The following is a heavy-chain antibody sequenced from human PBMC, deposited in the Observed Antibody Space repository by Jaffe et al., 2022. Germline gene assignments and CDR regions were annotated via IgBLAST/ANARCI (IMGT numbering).Heavy chain of an antibody. Sequence: EVQLVESGGGLVQPGGSLRLSCAASGFTFSSYWMSWVRQAPGKGLEWVANIKQDGSEKYYVDSVKGRFTISRDNAKNSLYLQMNSLRAEDTAVYYCAREPYGSGSLRFLYYYYYYMDVWGKGTTVTVSS. V-gene: IGHV3-7*05. CDR3: AREPYGSGSLRFLYYYYYYMDV. CDR1: GFTFSSYW. CDR2: IKQDGSEK. D-gene: IGHD3-10*01. J-gene: IGHJ6*03.